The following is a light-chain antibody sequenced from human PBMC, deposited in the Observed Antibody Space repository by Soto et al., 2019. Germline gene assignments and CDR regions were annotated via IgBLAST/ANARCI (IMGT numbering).Light chain of an antibody. CDR3: SSYTSSSVV. V-gene: IGLV2-14*01. CDR1: SSDVGGYNY. CDR2: DVS. Sequence: QSALTQPASVSGSPGQSITISCTGTSSDVGGYNYVYWYQQHPGKAPKLMIYDVSKRTSGVSNRFSGSKSGNTASLTISGLQAEDEADYYCSSYTSSSVVFGGGTKLTVL. J-gene: IGLJ2*01.